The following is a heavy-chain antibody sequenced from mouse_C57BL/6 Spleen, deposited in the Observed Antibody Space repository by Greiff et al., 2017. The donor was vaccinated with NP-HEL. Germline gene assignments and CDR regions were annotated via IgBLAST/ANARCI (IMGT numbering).Heavy chain of an antibody. Sequence: EVQLQQSGPELVKPGASVKISCKASGYTFTDYYMNWVKQSHGKSLEWIGDINPNNGGTSYNQKFKGKATLTVDKSSSTAYMELRSLTSEDSAVYYCARFLYYDYGYYYAMDYWGQGTSVTVSS. D-gene: IGHD2-4*01. J-gene: IGHJ4*01. CDR2: INPNNGGT. V-gene: IGHV1-26*01. CDR1: GYTFTDYY. CDR3: ARFLYYDYGYYYAMDY.